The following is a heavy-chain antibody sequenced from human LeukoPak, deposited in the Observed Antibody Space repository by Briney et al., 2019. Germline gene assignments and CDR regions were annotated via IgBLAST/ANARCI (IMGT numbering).Heavy chain of an antibody. CDR1: GFTVSSNY. V-gene: IGHV3-66*02. CDR2: IYTGGST. Sequence: GGSLRLSCAASGFTVSSNYMSWVRQAPGKGLEWVSVIYTGGSTYYADSVKGRFTISRDNSKNTLYLQMNSLRAEDTAVYCCTRGNHNYDSSGRDWGQGTLVTVSS. CDR3: TRGNHNYDSSGRD. J-gene: IGHJ4*02. D-gene: IGHD3-22*01.